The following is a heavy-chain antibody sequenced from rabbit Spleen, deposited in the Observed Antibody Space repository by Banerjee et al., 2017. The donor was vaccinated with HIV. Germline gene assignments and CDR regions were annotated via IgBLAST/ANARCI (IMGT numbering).Heavy chain of an antibody. CDR3: ARDTGSSFSSYGMDL. CDR2: IAGSSSGCT. V-gene: IGHV1S40*01. D-gene: IGHD8-1*01. J-gene: IGHJ6*01. CDR1: GFSFSSSDY. Sequence: QSLEESGGDLVKPGASLTITCTASGFSFSSSDYMCWVRQAPGKGLEWISCIAGSSSGCTYSATWASGRFTISKTSSTTVTLQMTSLTVADTATYFCARDTGSSFSSYGMDLWGPGTLVTVS.